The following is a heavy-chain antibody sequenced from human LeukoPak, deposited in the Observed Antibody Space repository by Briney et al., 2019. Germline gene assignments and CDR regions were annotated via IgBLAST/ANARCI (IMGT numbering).Heavy chain of an antibody. V-gene: IGHV3-7*03. J-gene: IGHJ4*02. CDR2: IEQDGSQK. D-gene: IGHD6-19*01. Sequence: ETLSLTCAVSGGSISSGGYSWSWVRQAPGKGLEWVTHIEQDGSQKSYVDSVKGRFTISRDNAKNSLYLQMSSLRDEDTAVYYCARDVGWYHFDYWGQGTLVTVSS. CDR3: ARDVGWYHFDY. CDR1: GGSISSGGYS.